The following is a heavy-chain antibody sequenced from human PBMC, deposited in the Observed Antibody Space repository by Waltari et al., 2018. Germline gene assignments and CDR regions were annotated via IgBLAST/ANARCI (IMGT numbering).Heavy chain of an antibody. J-gene: IGHJ3*02. CDR2: INSDGSST. Sequence: EVQLVESGGGLVQPGGSLRLPCAASGFTFSSYWMHWVRQAPGKGLVWVSRINSDGSSTSYADSVKGRFTISRDNAKNTLYLQMNSLRAEDTAVYYCASYMTTVPRRAFDIWGQGTMVTVSS. V-gene: IGHV3-74*01. CDR1: GFTFSSYW. CDR3: ASYMTTVPRRAFDI. D-gene: IGHD4-17*01.